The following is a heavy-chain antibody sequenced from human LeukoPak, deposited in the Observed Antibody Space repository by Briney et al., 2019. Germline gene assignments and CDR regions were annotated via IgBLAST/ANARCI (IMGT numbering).Heavy chain of an antibody. V-gene: IGHV4-34*01. J-gene: IGHJ6*03. D-gene: IGHD3-10*01. CDR1: SGSFSGYF. CDR2: TNHSRGT. Sequence: SETLSLTCGVYSGSFSGYFRNWIRRPPGKGLEWVAETNHSRGTNYNPSLKSRVTISVDTSKNQFSLKLSSVTAADTAVYYCARRHGSGISYYYYYYMDVWGKGTTVTISS. CDR3: ARRHGSGISYYYYYYMDV.